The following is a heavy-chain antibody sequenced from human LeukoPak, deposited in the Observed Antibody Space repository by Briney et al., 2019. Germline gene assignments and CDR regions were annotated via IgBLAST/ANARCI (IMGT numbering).Heavy chain of an antibody. Sequence: SEALSLTCTVSGGSISSYYWSWIRQPAGKGLEWIGRIYTSGSTNYNPSLKSRVTISVDKSKNQFSLKLSSVTAADTAVYYCAREQNYMVRGVNDAFDIWGQGTMVTVSS. J-gene: IGHJ3*02. CDR2: IYTSGST. CDR1: GGSISSYY. D-gene: IGHD3-10*01. V-gene: IGHV4-4*07. CDR3: AREQNYMVRGVNDAFDI.